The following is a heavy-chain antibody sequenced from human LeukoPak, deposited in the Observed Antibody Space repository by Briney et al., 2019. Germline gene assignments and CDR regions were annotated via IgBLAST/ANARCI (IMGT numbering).Heavy chain of an antibody. J-gene: IGHJ4*02. V-gene: IGHV4-59*08. D-gene: IGHD6-19*01. CDR3: VRHYSSGWYTFDY. Sequence: PSETLSLTCTVSGGSISSYYWSWIRQPPGKGLEWIGYIYSSGSTNYNPSLKSRFTISVDTSKNQFSLKLSSVTAADTAVYYCVRHYSSGWYTFDYWGQGTLVTVSS. CDR2: IYSSGST. CDR1: GGSISSYY.